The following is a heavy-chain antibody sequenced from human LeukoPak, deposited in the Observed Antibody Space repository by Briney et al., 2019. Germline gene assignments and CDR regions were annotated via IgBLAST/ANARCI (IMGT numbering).Heavy chain of an antibody. Sequence: GASVKVSCKASGYTFTSYDINWVRQAPGQGLEWMGWMNPNSGNTGYAQKFQGRVTMTRNTSISTVYMELSSLRSEDTAVYYCARGVFVVVPAHTNLRPFFDYWGQGTLVTVSS. CDR1: GYTFTSYD. CDR2: MNPNSGNT. V-gene: IGHV1-8*01. J-gene: IGHJ4*02. D-gene: IGHD2-2*01. CDR3: ARGVFVVVPAHTNLRPFFDY.